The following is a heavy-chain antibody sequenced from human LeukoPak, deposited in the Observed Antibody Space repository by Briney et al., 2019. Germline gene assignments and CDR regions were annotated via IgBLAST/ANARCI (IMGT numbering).Heavy chain of an antibody. CDR3: ARDERELFDAFDI. CDR1: GGFISSGGYY. D-gene: IGHD3-10*01. V-gene: IGHV4-31*03. J-gene: IGHJ3*02. Sequence: SQTLSLTCTVSGGFISSGGYYWSWIRQHPGKGLEWIGYIYYSGSTYYNPSLKSRVTISVDTSKNQFSLKLSSVTAADTAVYYCARDERELFDAFDIWGQGTMVTVSS. CDR2: IYYSGST.